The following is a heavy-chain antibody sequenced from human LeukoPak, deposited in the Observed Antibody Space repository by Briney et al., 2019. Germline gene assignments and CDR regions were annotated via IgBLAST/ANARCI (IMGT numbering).Heavy chain of an antibody. V-gene: IGHV3-30-3*01. CDR1: GFTFSSYA. CDR3: ARFRYGRDAFDI. J-gene: IGHJ3*02. CDR2: ISYDGSNK. D-gene: IGHD1-1*01. Sequence: GRSLRLSCAASGFTFSSYAMHWVRQAPGKGLEWVAVISYDGSNKYYADSVKGRFTISRDNSKNTLYLQMNSLRAEDTAVYYCARFRYGRDAFDIWGQGTMVTVSS.